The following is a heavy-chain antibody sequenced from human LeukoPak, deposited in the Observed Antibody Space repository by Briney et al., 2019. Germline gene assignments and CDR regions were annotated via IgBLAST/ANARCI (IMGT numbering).Heavy chain of an antibody. J-gene: IGHJ4*02. V-gene: IGHV3-23*01. CDR2: ISGSGGST. Sequence: GGSLRLSCAASGFTFSSYAMSWVRQAPGKGLEWVSAISGSGGSTYYADSVKGRFTISRDNSKSTLYLQMNSLRAEDTAVYYCAKVMGTYYYGSGSYRDDYWGQGTLVTVSS. CDR3: AKVMGTYYYGSGSYRDDY. D-gene: IGHD3-10*01. CDR1: GFTFSSYA.